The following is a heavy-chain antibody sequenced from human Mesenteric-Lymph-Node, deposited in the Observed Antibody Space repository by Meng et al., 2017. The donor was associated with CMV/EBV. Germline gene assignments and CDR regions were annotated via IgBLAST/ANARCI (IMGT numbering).Heavy chain of an antibody. J-gene: IGHJ4*02. CDR3: ARYCNSATCYNFDY. V-gene: IGHV3-48*04. D-gene: IGHD2-2*02. CDR1: GFTFSAHS. Sequence: GESLKISCTASGFTFSAHSMNWVRQAPGKGLEWVSYISSSSSTIYYADSVKGRFTISRDNAKNSLYLQMNSLRAEDTAVYYCARYCNSATCYNFDYWGQGTLVTVSS. CDR2: ISSSSSTI.